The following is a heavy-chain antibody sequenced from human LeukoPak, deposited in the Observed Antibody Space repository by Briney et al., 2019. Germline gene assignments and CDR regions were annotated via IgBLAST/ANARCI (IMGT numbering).Heavy chain of an antibody. Sequence: PSETLSLTCAVCGGSLRGYYWSWVRQPPGKGLEWIGEINHSGDTNYNPSHKSRVTMSVDTSKSQFSLKLTSVTAADTAMYYCASPTGEATRWGQGTLVTVSS. D-gene: IGHD7-27*01. V-gene: IGHV4-34*01. J-gene: IGHJ4*02. CDR3: ASPTGEATR. CDR2: INHSGDT. CDR1: GGSLRGYY.